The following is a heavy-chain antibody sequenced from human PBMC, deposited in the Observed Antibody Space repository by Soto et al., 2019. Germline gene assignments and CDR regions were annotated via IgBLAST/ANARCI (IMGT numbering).Heavy chain of an antibody. D-gene: IGHD3-10*01. CDR2: INAGNGNT. V-gene: IGHV1-3*01. Sequence: QVQLVQSGAEVKKPGASVKVSCKASGYTFTSYAMYWVRQAPGQRLEWMGWINAGNGNTKYSQKFQGRVTITSDTSASTAYMELSSLRSEDTALYYCARAMGFGLSDYWGQGTLVTVSS. CDR3: ARAMGFGLSDY. J-gene: IGHJ4*02. CDR1: GYTFTSYA.